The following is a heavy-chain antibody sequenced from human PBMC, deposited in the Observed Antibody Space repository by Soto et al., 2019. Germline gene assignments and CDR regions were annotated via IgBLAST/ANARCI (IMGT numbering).Heavy chain of an antibody. D-gene: IGHD6-19*01. J-gene: IGHJ4*02. CDR3: ASRPGLEQWLVLDY. Sequence: QVQLVQSGAEVKKPGASVKVSCKASGYTFTNYPMHWVRQAPGQRLEWMGWINTGNGDTEYSQNFQGRVTITRDTSASTAYMELITLRSEDTAVYYCASRPGLEQWLVLDYWGQGTLVTVSS. CDR1: GYTFTNYP. CDR2: INTGNGDT. V-gene: IGHV1-3*04.